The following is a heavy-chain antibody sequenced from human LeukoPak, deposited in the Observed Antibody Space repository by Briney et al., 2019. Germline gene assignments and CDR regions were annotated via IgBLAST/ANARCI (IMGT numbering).Heavy chain of an antibody. CDR3: ARQMYGGLMDF. J-gene: IGHJ4*02. CDR2: IYYSGNT. Sequence: SETLSLTCTVSGGSISSNYWTWIRQPPGKGLEWIGYIYYSGNTNYNPSLKSRVTISVDTSKNQFSLKLSSVTAADTAVYYCARQMYGGLMDFWGQGTLVTVSS. D-gene: IGHD2-8*01. CDR1: GGSISSNY. V-gene: IGHV4-59*08.